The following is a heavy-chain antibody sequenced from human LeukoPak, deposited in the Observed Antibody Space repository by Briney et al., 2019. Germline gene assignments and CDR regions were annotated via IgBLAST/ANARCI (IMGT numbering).Heavy chain of an antibody. CDR2: ITSSGNT. J-gene: IGHJ4*02. CDR1: GFSFSYFS. Sequence: GGSLRLSCAASGFSFSYFSMNWVRRAPGKGLECVSQITSSGNTHYADSVKGRFAISRDNAKNSVSLQMNNLRAEDTGVYYCARTQSMAVIDYWGQGTLVTVSS. V-gene: IGHV3-69-1*01. CDR3: ARTQSMAVIDY. D-gene: IGHD2/OR15-2a*01.